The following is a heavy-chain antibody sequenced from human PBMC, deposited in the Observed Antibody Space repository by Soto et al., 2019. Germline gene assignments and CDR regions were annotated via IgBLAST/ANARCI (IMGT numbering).Heavy chain of an antibody. Sequence: GGSLRLSCAASGFTFSSYWMSWVRQAPGKGLEWVANIKQDGSEKYYVDSVKGRFTISRDNAKNSLYLQMNSLRAEDTAVYYCARDKIFGVVITEYYFDYWGQGTLVTVSS. V-gene: IGHV3-7*05. CDR2: IKQDGSEK. CDR1: GFTFSSYW. D-gene: IGHD3-3*01. J-gene: IGHJ4*02. CDR3: ARDKIFGVVITEYYFDY.